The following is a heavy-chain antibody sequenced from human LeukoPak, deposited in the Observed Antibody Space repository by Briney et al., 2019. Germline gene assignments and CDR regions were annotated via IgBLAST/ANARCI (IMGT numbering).Heavy chain of an antibody. CDR3: ARACRGLPYYYYMDV. CDR2: INHSGST. CDR1: GGSFSSHY. Sequence: SETLSLTCSVSGGSFSSHYWSWIRQPPGKGLEWIGEINHSGSTNYNPSLKSRVTISVDTSKNQFSLKLSSVTAADTAVYYCARACRGLPYYYYMDVWGKGTTVTVSS. V-gene: IGHV4-34*01. J-gene: IGHJ6*03.